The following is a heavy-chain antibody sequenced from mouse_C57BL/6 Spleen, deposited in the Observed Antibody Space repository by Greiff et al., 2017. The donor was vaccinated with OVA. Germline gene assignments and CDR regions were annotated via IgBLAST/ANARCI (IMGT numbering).Heavy chain of an antibody. V-gene: IGHV1-53*01. CDR3: AREDYGNSWFAY. CDR2: INPSNGGT. CDR1: GYTFTSYW. J-gene: IGHJ3*01. Sequence: QVQLQQSGTELVKPGASVKLSCKASGYTFTSYWMHWVKQRPGQGLEWIGNINPSNGGTNYNEKFKSKATLTVDKSSSTAYMQLSSLTSEDSAVYYCAREDYGNSWFAYWGQGTLVTVSA. D-gene: IGHD2-1*01.